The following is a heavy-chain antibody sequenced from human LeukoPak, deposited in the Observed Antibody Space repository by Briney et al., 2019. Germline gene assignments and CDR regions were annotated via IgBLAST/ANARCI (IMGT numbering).Heavy chain of an antibody. D-gene: IGHD7-27*01. CDR3: AKDGGLWVSAHWGDS. V-gene: IGHV3-30*04. CDR1: GFTFSSYA. CDR2: ISYDGSNK. Sequence: GGSLRLSCAASGFTFSSYAMHWVRQAPGKGLEWVAVISYDGSNKYYADSVKGRFTISRDNSKNTLYLQMNSLRAEDTAVYYCAKDGGLWVSAHWGDSWGRGTLVTVSS. J-gene: IGHJ4*02.